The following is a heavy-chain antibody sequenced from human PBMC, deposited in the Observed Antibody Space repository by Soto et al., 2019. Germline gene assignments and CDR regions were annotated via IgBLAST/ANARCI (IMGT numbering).Heavy chain of an antibody. CDR1: GFTFITYD. J-gene: IGHJ4*02. CDR2: ISYDGSNE. D-gene: IGHD5-12*01. V-gene: IGHV3-30*18. Sequence: QVQLVESGGGVVQPGRSLRLSCAASGFTFITYDMHWVRQAPGKGLEWVALISYDGSNEYFAESVKGRFTISRDNSINTVYLQMNSRRTEDAAVYYCAQGYLLGAKNRPGDYWGQGTLVTVSS. CDR3: AQGYLLGAKNRPGDY.